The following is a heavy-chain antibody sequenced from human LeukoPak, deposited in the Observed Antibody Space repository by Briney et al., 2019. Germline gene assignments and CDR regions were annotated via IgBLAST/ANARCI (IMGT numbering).Heavy chain of an antibody. J-gene: IGHJ1*01. Sequence: SETLSLTCTVSGGSISSGSYYWSWIRQPAGKGLEWIGRIYTSGSTNYNPSLKSRVTISVDTSKNQFSLKLSSVAAADTAVYYCASCGGDCYSSEYFQHWGQGTLVTVSS. CDR3: ASCGGDCYSSEYFQH. V-gene: IGHV4-61*02. CDR2: IYTSGST. D-gene: IGHD2-21*02. CDR1: GGSISSGSYY.